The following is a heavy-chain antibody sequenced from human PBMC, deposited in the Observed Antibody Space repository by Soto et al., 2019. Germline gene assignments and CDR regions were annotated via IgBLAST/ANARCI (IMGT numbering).Heavy chain of an antibody. V-gene: IGHV3-11*06. CDR1: EFSLSDYY. D-gene: IGHD2-2*01. Sequence: GGSLRLSCAASEFSLSDYYMSWIRQAPGKGLEWVSYISSSSYTNYAESVKGRFTISRDNAENSLYLQTNSLRDEDTGVYYCARRRSTDNWFDPWGQGTLVTVSS. CDR2: ISSSSYT. CDR3: ARRRSTDNWFDP. J-gene: IGHJ5*02.